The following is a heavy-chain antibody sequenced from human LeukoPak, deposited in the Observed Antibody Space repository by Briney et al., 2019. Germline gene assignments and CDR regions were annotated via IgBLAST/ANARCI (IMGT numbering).Heavy chain of an antibody. Sequence: GASVKVSCKASGYTFTSYDINWVRQATGQGLEWMGWMNPNSGNTGYAQKFQGRVTMTRNTSISTAYMELSSLRSEDTAVYYCARDRFYGTGSLPEGGGMDVWGQGTTVIVSS. J-gene: IGHJ6*02. V-gene: IGHV1-8*01. D-gene: IGHD3-10*01. CDR3: ARDRFYGTGSLPEGGGMDV. CDR2: MNPNSGNT. CDR1: GYTFTSYD.